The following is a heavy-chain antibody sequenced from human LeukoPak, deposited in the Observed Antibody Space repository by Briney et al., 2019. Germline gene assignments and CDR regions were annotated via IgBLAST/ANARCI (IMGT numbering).Heavy chain of an antibody. D-gene: IGHD3-3*01. J-gene: IGHJ6*02. CDR2: IYSGGST. Sequence: HPGGSLRLSCAASGFTVSSNYMSWVRQAPGKGLEWVSVIYSGGSTYYADSVKGRFTISRDNSKNTLYLQMNSLRAEDTAVYYCARDITIFGDHGMDVWGQGTTVTVSS. CDR3: ARDITIFGDHGMDV. V-gene: IGHV3-53*01. CDR1: GFTVSSNY.